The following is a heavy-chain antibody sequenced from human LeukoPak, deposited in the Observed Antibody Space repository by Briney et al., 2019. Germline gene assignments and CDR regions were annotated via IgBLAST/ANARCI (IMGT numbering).Heavy chain of an antibody. CDR1: GYTFTSYD. Sequence: ASVKVSCKASGYTFTSYDINWVRQATGQGLEWMGWMNPNSGNTGYAQKFQGRVTITTDESTSTAYMELSSLRSEDTAVYYCARVTACSSTSCYEGFDYWGQGTLVTVSS. D-gene: IGHD2-2*01. CDR3: ARVTACSSTSCYEGFDY. J-gene: IGHJ4*02. V-gene: IGHV1-8*01. CDR2: MNPNSGNT.